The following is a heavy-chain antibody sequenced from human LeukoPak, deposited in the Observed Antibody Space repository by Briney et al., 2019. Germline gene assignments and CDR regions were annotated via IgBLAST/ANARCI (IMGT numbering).Heavy chain of an antibody. D-gene: IGHD3-3*01. CDR2: ISGDGRDI. CDR1: AFTFSSYG. V-gene: IGHV3-23*01. CDR3: AIHGGGTIRIEAFDV. J-gene: IGHJ3*01. Sequence: GGSLRLSCAASAFTFSSYGMSWVRQAPGKGLEWVSAISGDGRDIFYADAVKGRFTIPRDNSKNALYLQMNSLRDEDTALYYCAIHGGGTIRIEAFDVWGQGTMVTISS.